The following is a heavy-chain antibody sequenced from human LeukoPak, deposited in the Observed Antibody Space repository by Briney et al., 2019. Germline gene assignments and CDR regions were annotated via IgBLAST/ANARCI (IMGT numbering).Heavy chain of an antibody. V-gene: IGHV1-69*05. CDR3: ARGDGRKMHAFDI. CDR1: RGTFSSYA. D-gene: IGHD3-16*01. CDR2: IIPIFGTA. Sequence: SVKVSCKASRGTFSSYAISWVRQAPGQGLEWMGRIIPIFGTANYAQKFQGRVTITTDESTSTAYMELSSLRSEDTAVYYCARGDGRKMHAFDIWGQGTMVTVSS. J-gene: IGHJ3*02.